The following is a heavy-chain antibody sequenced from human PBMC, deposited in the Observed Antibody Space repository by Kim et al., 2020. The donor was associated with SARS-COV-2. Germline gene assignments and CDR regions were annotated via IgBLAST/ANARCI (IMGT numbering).Heavy chain of an antibody. J-gene: IGHJ5*02. CDR1: GFTFSSYE. Sequence: GGSLRLSCAASGFTFSSYEMNWVRQAPGKGLEWVSYISSSGSTIYYADSVKGRFTISRDNAKNSVYLQMNSLRAEDTAFYYCARDPSSNWINWFDPWGQGTLVTVSS. D-gene: IGHD6-13*01. CDR2: ISSSGSTI. CDR3: ARDPSSNWINWFDP. V-gene: IGHV3-48*03.